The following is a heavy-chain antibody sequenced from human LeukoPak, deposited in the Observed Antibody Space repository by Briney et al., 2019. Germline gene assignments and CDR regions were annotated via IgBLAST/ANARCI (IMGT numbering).Heavy chain of an antibody. CDR3: AKPKNSWYYFDY. D-gene: IGHD6-13*01. CDR1: GFTFSSYA. Sequence: SGGSLRLSCAASGFTFSSYAMSWVRQAPGKGLEWVSAISGSGGSTYYADSVKGRFTISRDNSKNTLYLQMNSLRAEDTAVYYCAKPKNSWYYFDYWGQGTLVTVSS. V-gene: IGHV3-23*01. J-gene: IGHJ4*02. CDR2: ISGSGGST.